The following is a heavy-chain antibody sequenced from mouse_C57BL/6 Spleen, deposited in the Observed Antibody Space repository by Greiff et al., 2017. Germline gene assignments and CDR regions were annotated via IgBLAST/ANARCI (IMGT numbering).Heavy chain of an antibody. CDR1: GYTFTSYW. J-gene: IGHJ2*01. V-gene: IGHV1-55*01. Sequence: VQLQQSGAELVKPGASVKMSCKASGYTFTSYWITWVKQRPGQGLEWIGDIYPGSGSTNYNEKFKSKATLTVDTSSSTAYMQLSSLTSEDSAVYYCSRITTVVAPYYFGYWGQGTTLTVAS. CDR3: SRITTVVAPYYFGY. CDR2: IYPGSGST. D-gene: IGHD1-1*01.